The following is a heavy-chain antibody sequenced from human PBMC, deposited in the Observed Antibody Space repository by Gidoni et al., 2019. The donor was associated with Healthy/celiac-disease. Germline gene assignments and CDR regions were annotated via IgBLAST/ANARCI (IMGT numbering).Heavy chain of an antibody. Sequence: QVQLVASGGGVVQPGRSLRLSCAASAFPFRSSAMHWVRQAPGKGLEWGAVISYDGSNKYYADSVKGRFTISRDNSKNTLYLQMNSLRAEDTAVYYCARDLGNIVVVPAGYYYGMDVWGQGTTVTVSS. CDR2: ISYDGSNK. J-gene: IGHJ6*02. CDR1: AFPFRSSA. V-gene: IGHV3-30-3*01. CDR3: ARDLGNIVVVPAGYYYGMDV. D-gene: IGHD2-2*01.